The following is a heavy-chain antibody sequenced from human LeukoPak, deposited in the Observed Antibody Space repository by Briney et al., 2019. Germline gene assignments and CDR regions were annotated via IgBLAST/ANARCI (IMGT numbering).Heavy chain of an antibody. D-gene: IGHD3-22*01. CDR1: GYTFTGYY. Sequence: ASVKVSCKASGYTFTGYYMHWVRQAPGQGLEWMGWINPNSGGTNYAQKFQGRVTMTRDTSISTAYMELSRLRSDDTAVYYCARDRGTMIVVADYWGQGTPVTVSS. V-gene: IGHV1-2*02. J-gene: IGHJ4*02. CDR2: INPNSGGT. CDR3: ARDRGTMIVVADY.